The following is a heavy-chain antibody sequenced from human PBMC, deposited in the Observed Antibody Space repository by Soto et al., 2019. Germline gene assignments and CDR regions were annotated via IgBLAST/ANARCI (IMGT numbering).Heavy chain of an antibody. Sequence: EVQLLESGGGLIQPGGSLRLSCAASGFSFSSHALTWVRQAPGKGLEWVSVIGSLITSTFYADSFRGRFTISRDNSKNTVYLQMNNLRAEDTAIYYCARGLWFSNRNYFDFWGQGTLVTVSS. J-gene: IGHJ4*02. CDR2: IGSLITST. CDR1: GFSFSSHA. CDR3: ARGLWFSNRNYFDF. D-gene: IGHD3-10*01. V-gene: IGHV3-23*01.